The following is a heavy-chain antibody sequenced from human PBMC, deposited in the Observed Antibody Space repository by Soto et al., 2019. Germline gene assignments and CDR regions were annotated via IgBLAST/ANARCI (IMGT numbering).Heavy chain of an antibody. CDR1: GYSLTELS. J-gene: IGHJ6*02. CDR3: ATDRSIVGATTPDYYYYGMDV. Sequence: QVQLVQSGAEEKKPGASVKVSCKVSGYSLTELSMPWVRQAPGKGLEWKGGFDPEDGETIYTQKIQGRVTMTEDTSTDTAYMELSSLRSEDTAVYYCATDRSIVGATTPDYYYYGMDVWGQGTTVTVSS. D-gene: IGHD1-26*01. V-gene: IGHV1-24*01. CDR2: FDPEDGET.